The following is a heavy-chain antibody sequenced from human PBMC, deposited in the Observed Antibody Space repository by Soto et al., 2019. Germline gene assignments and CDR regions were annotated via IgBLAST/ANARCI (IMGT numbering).Heavy chain of an antibody. CDR2: ISGSGGST. Sequence: GGSLRLSCAASGFTFSSYAMSWVRQAPGKGLEWVSAISGSGGSTYYADSVKGRFTISRDNSKNTLYLQMNSLRAEDTAVYYCAKAVRAETTVTIDYWGQGTLVTVSS. D-gene: IGHD4-17*01. CDR3: AKAVRAETTVTIDY. CDR1: GFTFSSYA. V-gene: IGHV3-23*01. J-gene: IGHJ4*02.